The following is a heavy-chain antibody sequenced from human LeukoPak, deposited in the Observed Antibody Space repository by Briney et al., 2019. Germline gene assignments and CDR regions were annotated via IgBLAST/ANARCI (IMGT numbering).Heavy chain of an antibody. CDR3: ARERGAPGDY. CDR2: ISSSGGTI. CDR1: GFTFSSYE. V-gene: IGHV3-48*03. J-gene: IGHJ4*02. D-gene: IGHD1-26*01. Sequence: TGGSLRLSCAASGFTFSSYEMNWVRQAPGKGLEWVSYISSSGGTIYYADSVKGRFTISRDNAKNSLYLQMNSLRAEDTAVYYCARERGAPGDYWGQGTLVTVSS.